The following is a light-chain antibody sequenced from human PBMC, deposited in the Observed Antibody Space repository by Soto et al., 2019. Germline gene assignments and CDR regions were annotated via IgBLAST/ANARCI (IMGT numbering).Light chain of an antibody. J-gene: IGLJ2*01. CDR1: SSDVGSYNR. V-gene: IGLV2-18*02. CDR3: SSYTSTNTYVA. CDR2: EVS. Sequence: QSVLTQPPSVSGSPGQSVTISCTGTSSDVGSYNRVSWYQQPPGTAPKLMIYEVSSRPSGVPDRFSGSKSGNTASLTISGLQAEDEADYYCSSYTSTNTYVAFGGGTKPTVL.